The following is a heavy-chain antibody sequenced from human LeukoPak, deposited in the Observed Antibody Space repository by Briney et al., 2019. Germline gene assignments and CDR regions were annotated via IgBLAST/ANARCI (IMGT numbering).Heavy chain of an antibody. Sequence: GGSLRLSCAASGFTFSNYGMTWVRQAPGKGLEWVSGISLDGATTYYAGSVKGRFTISRDNTKNSLYLQMNSLRVEDTAVYYCVRIGYCSGGGCQGRDWFDPWGQGTLVTVSS. CDR2: ISLDGATT. CDR3: VRIGYCSGGGCQGRDWFDP. D-gene: IGHD2-15*01. J-gene: IGHJ5*02. CDR1: GFTFSNYG. V-gene: IGHV3-23*01.